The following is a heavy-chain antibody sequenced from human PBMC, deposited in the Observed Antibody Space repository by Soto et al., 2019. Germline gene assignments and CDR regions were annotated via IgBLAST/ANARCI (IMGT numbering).Heavy chain of an antibody. V-gene: IGHV6-1*01. J-gene: IGHJ6*02. D-gene: IGHD2-2*01. CDR3: ARENGAYAQAHYYYGMYV. CDR1: GDTVSSNSAT. Sequence: SQTLSLTCAISGDTVSSNSATWNWIRQSPSRGLEWLGRTYYRSKWYNDYAVSVKSRLTINPETSKNQFSLQLNTVTPDDTAVYYCARENGAYAQAHYYYGMYVWAQRTTVPVS. CDR2: TYYRSKWYN.